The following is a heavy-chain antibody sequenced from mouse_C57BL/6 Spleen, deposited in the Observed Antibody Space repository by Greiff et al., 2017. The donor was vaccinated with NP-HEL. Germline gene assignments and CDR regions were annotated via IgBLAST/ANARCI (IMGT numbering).Heavy chain of an antibody. D-gene: IGHD2-3*01. CDR1: GYTFTSYG. Sequence: LQESGAELARPGASVKLSCKASGYTFTSYGISWVKQRTGQGLEWIGEIYPRSGNTYYNEKFKGKATLTADKSSSTAYMELRSLTSEDSAVYFCADGAYWGQGTLVTVSA. CDR2: IYPRSGNT. J-gene: IGHJ3*01. V-gene: IGHV1-81*01. CDR3: ADGAY.